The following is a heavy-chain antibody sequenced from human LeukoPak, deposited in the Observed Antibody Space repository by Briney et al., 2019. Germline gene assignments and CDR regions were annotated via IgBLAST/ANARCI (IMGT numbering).Heavy chain of an antibody. CDR2: IKKTGSET. V-gene: IGHV3-7*01. D-gene: IGHD2-15*01. CDR1: GFTFSHYW. Sequence: GGSLRLSCAASGFTFSHYWMSWVRQAPGKGLEWVAYIKKTGSETYYVDSVKGRFTITRDNTRNSLFLQMYNLRVEDTAVYLCAREDGYCSGGDCYSYFDSWGQGTLVTVSS. J-gene: IGHJ4*02. CDR3: AREDGYCSGGDCYSYFDS.